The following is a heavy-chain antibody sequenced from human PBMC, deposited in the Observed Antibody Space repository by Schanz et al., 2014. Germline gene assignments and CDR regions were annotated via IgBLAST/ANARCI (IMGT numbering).Heavy chain of an antibody. CDR3: ARWFLIRGVILDS. CDR1: GFNFSSYS. J-gene: IGHJ4*02. CDR2: ISGSGGST. Sequence: VQVVQSGGGLVKPGGSLRLSCAASGFNFSSYSLNWVRQAPGKGLEWVSAISGSGGSTYYADSVKGRFTISRDNSRDTVYLQMNSLRADDTAMYYCARWFLIRGVILDSWGQGTLVTVSS. D-gene: IGHD3-10*01. V-gene: IGHV3-23*04.